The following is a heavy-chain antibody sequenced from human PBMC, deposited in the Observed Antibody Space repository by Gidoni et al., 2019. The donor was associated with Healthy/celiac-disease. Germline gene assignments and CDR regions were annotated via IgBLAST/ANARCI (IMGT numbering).Heavy chain of an antibody. Sequence: QVQLVESGGGVVQPGRSLRLSCAASGFPFSSYGLHWVRQAPGKGLEWVAVIWYDGSNKYYADSVKGRFTISRDNSKNTLYLQMNSLRAEDTAVYYCARDGVGASYYYYYYGMDVWGQGTTVTVSS. CDR3: ARDGVGASYYYYYYGMDV. V-gene: IGHV3-33*01. CDR1: GFPFSSYG. J-gene: IGHJ6*02. D-gene: IGHD1-26*01. CDR2: IWYDGSNK.